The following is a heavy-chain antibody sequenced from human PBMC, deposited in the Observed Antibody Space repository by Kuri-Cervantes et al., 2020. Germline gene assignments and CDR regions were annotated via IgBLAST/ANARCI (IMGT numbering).Heavy chain of an antibody. CDR3: ARTYYYGSGTGY. J-gene: IGHJ4*02. Sequence: SETLSLTCTVSGGSINSGDFYWSWIRQPPGKGLEWIGYIYYSGSTNYNPSLKSRVTISVDTSKNQFSLKLSSVTAADTAVYYCARTYYYGSGTGYWGQGTLVTVSS. CDR2: IYYSGST. D-gene: IGHD3-10*01. CDR1: GGSINSGDFY. V-gene: IGHV4-61*08.